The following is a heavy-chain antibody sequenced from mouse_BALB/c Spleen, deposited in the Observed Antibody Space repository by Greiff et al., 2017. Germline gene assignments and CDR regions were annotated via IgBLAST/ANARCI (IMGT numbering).Heavy chain of an antibody. CDR3: ARAYGNYEEVYAMDY. J-gene: IGHJ4*01. CDR2: ISYSGST. V-gene: IGHV3-8*02. D-gene: IGHD2-1*01. CDR1: GDSITSGY. Sequence: DVKLQESGPSLVKPSQTLSLTCSVTGDSITSGYWNWIRKFPGNKLEYMGYISYSGSTYYNPSLKSRISITRDTSKNQYYLQLNSVTTEDTATYYCARAYGNYEEVYAMDYWGQGTSVTVSS.